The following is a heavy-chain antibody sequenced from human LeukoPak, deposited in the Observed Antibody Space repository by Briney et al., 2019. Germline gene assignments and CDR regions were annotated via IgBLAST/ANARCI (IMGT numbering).Heavy chain of an antibody. Sequence: SETLSLTCTVSGGSISSYYWSWIRQPPGKGLEWIGYIYYSGSTNYNPSLKSRVTISVDTSKNLFSLKLSSVTAADTAVYYCARDMRRITMPYDAFDIWGQGTMVTVS. CDR2: IYYSGST. J-gene: IGHJ3*02. CDR1: GGSISSYY. CDR3: ARDMRRITMPYDAFDI. D-gene: IGHD3-10*01. V-gene: IGHV4-59*01.